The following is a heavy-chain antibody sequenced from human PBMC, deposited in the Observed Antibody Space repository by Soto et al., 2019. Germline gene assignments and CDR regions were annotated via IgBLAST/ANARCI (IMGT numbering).Heavy chain of an antibody. CDR2: ISAYNGNT. Sequence: ASVTVSCKASGYTFTSYGMSWVRQAPGQGLEWMGWISAYNGNTNYAQKLQGRVTMTTDTSTSTAYMELRSLRSDDTAVYYCARDMSSSWFLGGFDIWGQGTMVTVSS. V-gene: IGHV1-18*01. D-gene: IGHD6-13*01. J-gene: IGHJ3*02. CDR3: ARDMSSSWFLGGFDI. CDR1: GYTFTSYG.